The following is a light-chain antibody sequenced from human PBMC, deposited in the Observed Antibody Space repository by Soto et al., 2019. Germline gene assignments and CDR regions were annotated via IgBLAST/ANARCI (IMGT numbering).Light chain of an antibody. J-gene: IGLJ3*02. V-gene: IGLV2-8*01. Sequence: QSALTQPPSASGSPGRSVTISCSGTRSDVGDYNSVSWYQQHPGKAPKLMIYEVSKRPPGVPDCFSGSKSGNAASLTVSGLQAEDEADYYCSSYAGSNIWVFGGGTKLTVL. CDR1: RSDVGDYNS. CDR2: EVS. CDR3: SSYAGSNIWV.